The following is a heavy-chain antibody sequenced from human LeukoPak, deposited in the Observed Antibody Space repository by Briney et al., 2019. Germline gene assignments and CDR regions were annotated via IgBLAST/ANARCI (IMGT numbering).Heavy chain of an antibody. CDR2: INHSGST. Sequence: PSETLSLTCAVYGGSFSGYYWSWIRQPPGKVLEWIGEINHSGSTNYNPSLKSRVTISVGTSKNQFSLKLSSVTAADTAVYYCARRSRRNGFDPWGQGTLVTVSS. J-gene: IGHJ5*02. CDR3: ARRSRRNGFDP. V-gene: IGHV4-34*01. CDR1: GGSFSGYY.